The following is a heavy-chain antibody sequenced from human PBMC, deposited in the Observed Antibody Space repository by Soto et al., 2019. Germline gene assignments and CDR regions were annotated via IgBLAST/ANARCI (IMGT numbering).Heavy chain of an antibody. J-gene: IGHJ6*02. D-gene: IGHD2-21*01. CDR1: GFSLSTTGVG. CDR2: IYWDDDK. V-gene: IGHV2-5*02. CDR3: VQSRCGGDCLQSYSSHSYYGLDV. Sequence: QITLKESGPTLVKPTQTLTLTCTFSGFSLSTTGVGVGWIRQPPGKALEWLALIYWDDDKRYNPSLKSRLTITQDPSKNQVVLTMTNMDPVDTATYYCVQSRCGGDCLQSYSSHSYYGLDVWGQGTTVTVSS.